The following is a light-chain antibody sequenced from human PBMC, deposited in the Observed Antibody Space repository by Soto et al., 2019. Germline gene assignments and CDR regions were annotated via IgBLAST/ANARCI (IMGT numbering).Light chain of an antibody. CDR3: QQRSNWPPNT. Sequence: EIVLTQSPATLSLSPGERATLSCRASQSVSSYLAWYQQKPGQAPRLLIYDASNRATGIPARFSGSGSGTDFTLTNSSLEPEDFAVYYCQQRSNWPPNTFGQGTKVEIK. CDR1: QSVSSY. CDR2: DAS. V-gene: IGKV3-11*01. J-gene: IGKJ1*01.